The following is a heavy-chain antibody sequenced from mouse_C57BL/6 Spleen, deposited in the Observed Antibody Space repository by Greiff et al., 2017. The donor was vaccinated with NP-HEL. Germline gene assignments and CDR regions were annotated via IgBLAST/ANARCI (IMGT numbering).Heavy chain of an antibody. CDR3: ARGGSSYEAWFAY. D-gene: IGHD1-1*01. CDR1: GFTFSDYG. V-gene: IGHV5-17*01. CDR2: ISSGSSTI. J-gene: IGHJ3*01. Sequence: EVKLMESGGGLVKPGGSLKLSCAASGFTFSDYGMHWVRQAPEKGLEWVAYISSGSSTIYYADTVKGRFTISRDNAKNTLFLQMTSLRSEDTAMYYCARGGSSYEAWFAYWGQGTLVTVSA.